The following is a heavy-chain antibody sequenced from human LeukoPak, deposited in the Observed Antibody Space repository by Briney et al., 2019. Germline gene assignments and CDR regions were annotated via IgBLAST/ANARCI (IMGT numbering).Heavy chain of an antibody. D-gene: IGHD1-26*01. Sequence: PGGSLRLSCAASGFTFSSYGMHWVRQAPGKGLEWVAFIRYDGSNKCYADSVKGRFTISRDNSKNTLYLQMNSLRAEDTAVYYCAKDFSYSGSFYFDYWGQGTLVTVSS. CDR3: AKDFSYSGSFYFDY. V-gene: IGHV3-30*02. CDR2: IRYDGSNK. J-gene: IGHJ4*02. CDR1: GFTFSSYG.